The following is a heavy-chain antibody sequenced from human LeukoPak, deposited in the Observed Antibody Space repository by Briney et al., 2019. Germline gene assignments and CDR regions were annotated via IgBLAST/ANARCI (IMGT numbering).Heavy chain of an antibody. CDR1: GYTFTSYG. J-gene: IGHJ3*02. CDR2: ISAYNGNT. CDR3: ARDRYSGYDWEGDAFDI. V-gene: IGHV1-18*01. D-gene: IGHD5-12*01. Sequence: GASVKVSCKASGYTFTSYGISWVRQAPGQGLEWIGWISAYNGNTNYAQKLQGRVTMTTDTSTSTAYMELRSLRSDDTAVYYCARDRYSGYDWEGDAFDIWGQGTMVTVSS.